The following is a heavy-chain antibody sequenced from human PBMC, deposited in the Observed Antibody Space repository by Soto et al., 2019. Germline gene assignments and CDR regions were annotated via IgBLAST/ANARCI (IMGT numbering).Heavy chain of an antibody. V-gene: IGHV5-51*03. D-gene: IGHD4-17*01. Sequence: PGESLKISCKASGYIFTSSWIGWVRQVRVKGLEWMVMIYPGDSDIRYSPSFQAQDTISADKSISTAYLQWSSLKASDSGMYFCATIWFDSGDYEGLDHWGHGTLVTVSS. CDR2: IYPGDSDI. J-gene: IGHJ4*01. CDR3: ATIWFDSGDYEGLDH. CDR1: GYIFTSSW.